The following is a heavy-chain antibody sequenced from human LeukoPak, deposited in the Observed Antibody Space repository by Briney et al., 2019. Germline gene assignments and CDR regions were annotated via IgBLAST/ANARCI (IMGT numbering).Heavy chain of an antibody. D-gene: IGHD3-3*01. CDR1: GFTFSNYA. J-gene: IGHJ4*02. CDR3: ARGSRRYYDFWSEQFDY. CDR2: ISGSGGAT. Sequence: GGSLSLSCSASGFTFSNYAMSWVRQAPGKGLEWVSAISGSGGATYNAGSVKGRFTISRDNSRNTLSLQMNSLRAEDTAVYYCARGSRRYYDFWSEQFDYWGQGTLVTVSS. V-gene: IGHV3-23*01.